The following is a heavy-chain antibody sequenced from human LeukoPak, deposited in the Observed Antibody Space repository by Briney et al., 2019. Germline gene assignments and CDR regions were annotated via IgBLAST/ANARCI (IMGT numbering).Heavy chain of an antibody. Sequence: PGGSLRLSCEASGITISNAWMSWVHQAPGKWLEWVGRIKSKSDGDTTDHAAPVKGRFTISRDDAKNTLYLQMNSLVSEDTGVYYCTTPPDWGQGTLVIVSS. CDR1: GITISNAW. J-gene: IGHJ4*02. CDR2: IKSKSDGDTT. CDR3: TTPPD. V-gene: IGHV3-15*01.